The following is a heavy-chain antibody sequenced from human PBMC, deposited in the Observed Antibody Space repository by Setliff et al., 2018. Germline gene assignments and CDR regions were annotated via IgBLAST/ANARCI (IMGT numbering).Heavy chain of an antibody. CDR1: GYPFTNYG. Sequence: ASVKVSCKTSGYPFTNYGLSWVRQAPGQGLEWMGWMNPNSGNTGYAQKFRDRVTMTVDTSTNTAYMELTSLKSDDTAIYYFTTGAYWGQGTLVTVS. J-gene: IGHJ4*02. CDR3: TTGAY. V-gene: IGHV1-18*01. CDR2: MNPNSGNT. D-gene: IGHD1-1*01.